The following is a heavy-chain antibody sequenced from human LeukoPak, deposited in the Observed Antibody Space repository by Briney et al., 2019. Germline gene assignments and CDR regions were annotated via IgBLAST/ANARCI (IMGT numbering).Heavy chain of an antibody. CDR1: GYTFTDYY. D-gene: IGHD5-18*01. V-gene: IGHV1-2*06. CDR2: INPNSGGT. Sequence: GSVKVSCKASGYTFTDYYMHWVRQAPGQGLEWMGRINPNSGGTNYAQKFQGRVTMTRDTSISTAYMELSRLRSDDTAVYYSARDVNVIMLRGYSYGSVSWFDPWGQGTLVTVSS. CDR3: ARDVNVIMLRGYSYGSVSWFDP. J-gene: IGHJ5*02.